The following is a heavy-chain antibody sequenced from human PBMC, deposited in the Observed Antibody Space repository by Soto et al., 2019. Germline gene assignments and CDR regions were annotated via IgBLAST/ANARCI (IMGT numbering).Heavy chain of an antibody. CDR3: ARGHTYGYIFYY. Sequence: AGGSLRLSCAASTFTLSDFYMSWIRQAPGKGLEWVSYISRSGSAIYYADSVKGRFTISRDKAKDSLYLQMNSLTAEDTAVYYCARGHTYGYIFYYWGQGTLVTVSS. CDR1: TFTLSDFY. V-gene: IGHV3-11*01. D-gene: IGHD5-18*01. J-gene: IGHJ4*02. CDR2: ISRSGSAI.